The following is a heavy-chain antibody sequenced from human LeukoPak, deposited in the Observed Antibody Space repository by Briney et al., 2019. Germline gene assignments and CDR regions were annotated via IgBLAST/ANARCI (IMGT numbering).Heavy chain of an antibody. CDR1: EFTFSSYS. Sequence: GGSLRLSCAASEFTFSSYSMNWVRQPPGKGLEWVSSITSRSSYMYYADSVKGRFTISRDNAKNSLYLQMNSLRAEDTAVYYCAKKDYYGGNSVDYWGQGTLVTVSS. J-gene: IGHJ4*02. CDR2: ITSRSSYM. CDR3: AKKDYYGGNSVDY. D-gene: IGHD4-23*01. V-gene: IGHV3-21*01.